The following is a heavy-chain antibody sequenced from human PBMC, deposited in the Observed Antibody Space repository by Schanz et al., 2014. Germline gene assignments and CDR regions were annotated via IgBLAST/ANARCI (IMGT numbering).Heavy chain of an antibody. Sequence: QVQLVQSGAEVKKPGASVKVSCKASGYTFSDYYIHWVRQAPGQGLEWMGWINPTTGNPGYAQGFTGRFVFSFDTSVSTAYLQISGLKAEDTAVYYCARARYGLDVWGQGTTVTVSS. CDR3: ARARYGLDV. CDR1: GYTFSDYY. CDR2: INPTTGNP. J-gene: IGHJ6*02. V-gene: IGHV7-4-1*02.